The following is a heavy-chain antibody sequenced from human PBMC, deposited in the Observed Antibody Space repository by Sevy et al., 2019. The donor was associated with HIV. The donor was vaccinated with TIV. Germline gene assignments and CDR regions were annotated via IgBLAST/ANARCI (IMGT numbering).Heavy chain of an antibody. D-gene: IGHD6-13*01. CDR2: IKQDGSVT. J-gene: IGHJ4*02. Sequence: GGSLRLSCAASGFSLNTYWMSWVRQAPGKGLEWVANIKQDGSVTYYVHSVKGRFTISRDNARNFLFLQMNNLRAEDTARYYCVRAVAADGSFWGQGTLVTVSS. V-gene: IGHV3-7*01. CDR3: VRAVAADGSF. CDR1: GFSLNTYW.